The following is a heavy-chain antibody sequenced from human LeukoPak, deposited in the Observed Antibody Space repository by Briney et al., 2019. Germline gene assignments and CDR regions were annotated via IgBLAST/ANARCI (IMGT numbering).Heavy chain of an antibody. CDR2: INHSGST. CDR1: GGSFSGYY. J-gene: IGHJ6*02. V-gene: IGHV4-34*01. D-gene: IGHD6-25*01. CDR3: ARSAHYYGMDV. Sequence: PSETLSLTCAVYGGSFSGYYWSWIRQPPGKGLEWIGEINHSGSTNYNPSLKSRVTISVDTSKNQFSLKLSSVTAAGTAVYYCARSAHYYGMDVWGQGTTVTVSS.